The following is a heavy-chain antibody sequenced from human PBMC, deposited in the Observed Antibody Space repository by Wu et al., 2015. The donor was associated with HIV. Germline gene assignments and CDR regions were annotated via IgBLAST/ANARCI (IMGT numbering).Heavy chain of an antibody. J-gene: IGHJ6*03. CDR3: ARDLQGRDYSDLGHYYHFMGF. V-gene: IGHV1-69*15. CDR1: GGTFSSYT. D-gene: IGHD4-17*01. Sequence: QVQLAQSGAEVKKPGSSVRVSCKASGGTFSSYTFNWVRQAPGQGLEWMGRIIPISGTTDYAQKFQGRITITADESTRTTYMELSSLRYDDTAVYYCARDLQGRDYSDLGHYYHFMGFWGKGQRSPSP. CDR2: IIPISGTT.